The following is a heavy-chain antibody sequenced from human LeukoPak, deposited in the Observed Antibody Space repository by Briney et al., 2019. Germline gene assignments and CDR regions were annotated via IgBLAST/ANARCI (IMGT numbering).Heavy chain of an antibody. V-gene: IGHV1-2*02. CDR2: INPNSGGT. CDR1: GYTFTGYY. CDR3: ARGGDFQRSAFDI. Sequence: GASVKVSCKASGYTFTGYYMHWVRQAPGQGLEWMGWINPNSGGTNYAQKFQGRVTMTRDTPINTAYMELSRLMSADTALYFCARGGDFQRSAFDIWGQGTMVSVSS. D-gene: IGHD2-21*02. J-gene: IGHJ3*02.